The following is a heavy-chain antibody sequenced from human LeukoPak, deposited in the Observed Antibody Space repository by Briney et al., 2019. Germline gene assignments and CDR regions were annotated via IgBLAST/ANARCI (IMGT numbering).Heavy chain of an antibody. J-gene: IGHJ3*02. CDR2: IYSGGST. Sequence: GGSLRLSCAASGFTFSSYWMHWVRQAPGKGLEWVSVIYSGGSTYYADSVKGRFTISRDNSKNTLYLQMNSLRAEDTAVYYCARGSEPIAAFDIWGQGTMVTVSS. D-gene: IGHD2-21*01. CDR1: GFTFSSYW. V-gene: IGHV3-53*01. CDR3: ARGSEPIAAFDI.